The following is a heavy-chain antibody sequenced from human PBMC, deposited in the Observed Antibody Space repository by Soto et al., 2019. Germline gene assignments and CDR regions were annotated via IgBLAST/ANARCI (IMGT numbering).Heavy chain of an antibody. CDR3: ARDTAMVTYYYGMDV. Sequence: EVQLVESGGGLVKPGGSLRLSCAASGFTFSSYSMNWVRQAPGKGLEWVSSISSSSSYIYYAVSVKGRFTISSDNAKNSLYRQMNSLRAEDTAVYYCARDTAMVTYYYGMDVWGQGTTVTVSS. CDR2: ISSSSSYI. D-gene: IGHD5-18*01. J-gene: IGHJ6*02. V-gene: IGHV3-21*01. CDR1: GFTFSSYS.